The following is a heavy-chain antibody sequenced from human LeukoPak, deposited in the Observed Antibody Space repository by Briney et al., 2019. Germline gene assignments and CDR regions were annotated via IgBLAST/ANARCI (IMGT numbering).Heavy chain of an antibody. CDR3: SRPLNTVHDTFDV. Sequence: SETLSLTCTVSGGSVRSVGYYWVWSRQRPGKGLEWIGYIYYTGSTTSNPSLNNRLTLAIDTSKNPFSLWLSSVPAAETAVSYCSRPLNTVHDTFDVWGQGTMVTVSS. J-gene: IGHJ3*01. CDR2: IYYTGST. D-gene: IGHD4-11*01. CDR1: GGSVRSVGYY. V-gene: IGHV4-31*03.